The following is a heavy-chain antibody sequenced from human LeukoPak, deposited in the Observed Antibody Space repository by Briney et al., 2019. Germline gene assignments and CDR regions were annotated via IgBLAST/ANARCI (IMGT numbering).Heavy chain of an antibody. J-gene: IGHJ4*02. CDR1: GGSISSYY. D-gene: IGHD1-26*01. V-gene: IGHV4-59*01. Sequence: PSETLSLTCTVSGGSISSYYWSWIRQPPGKGLEWIGYIYYSGSTNYNPSPKSRVTISVDTSKNQFSLKLSSVTAADTAVYYCARVGAKTGGHFDYWGQGTLVTVSS. CDR2: IYYSGST. CDR3: ARVGAKTGGHFDY.